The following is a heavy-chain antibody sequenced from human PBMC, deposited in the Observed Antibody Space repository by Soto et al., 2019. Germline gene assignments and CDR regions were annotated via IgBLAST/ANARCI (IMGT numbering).Heavy chain of an antibody. J-gene: IGHJ5*02. V-gene: IGHV4-34*01. Sequence: PSETLSLTCAVYGGSFSGYYWSWIRQPPGKGLEWIGEINHSGSTNYNPSLKSRVTISVDTSKNQFSLKLSSVTAADTAVYYCARGRTYYDYIWGSYRYHWFDPWGQGTLVTVSS. D-gene: IGHD3-16*02. CDR1: GGSFSGYY. CDR3: ARGRTYYDYIWGSYRYHWFDP. CDR2: INHSGST.